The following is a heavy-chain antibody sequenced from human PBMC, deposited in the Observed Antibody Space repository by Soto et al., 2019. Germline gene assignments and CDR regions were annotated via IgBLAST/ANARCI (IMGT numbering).Heavy chain of an antibody. CDR1: GGSISSGGYY. D-gene: IGHD3-9*01. J-gene: IGHJ4*02. Sequence: LSLTCTVSGGSISSGGYYWSWIRQHPGKGLEWIGYIYYSGSTYYNPSLKSRVTISVDTSKNQFSLKLSSVTAADTAVYYCARGDYDILTGPEPNFDYWGQGTLVTVSS. V-gene: IGHV4-31*03. CDR2: IYYSGST. CDR3: ARGDYDILTGPEPNFDY.